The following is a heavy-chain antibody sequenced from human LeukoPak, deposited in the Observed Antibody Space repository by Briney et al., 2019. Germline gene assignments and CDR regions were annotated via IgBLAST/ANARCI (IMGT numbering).Heavy chain of an antibody. CDR2: IYYTGTT. CDR1: GGSIGSCY. Sequence: SETLSLTCIVSGGSIGSCYWSWIRQPPGKGLEWIGYIYYTGTTGYNPSLKSRVTISIDTSKNQFSLKLSSVTAADTAVYYCASLNGSGYYFDYWGQGTLVIVSS. J-gene: IGHJ4*02. CDR3: ASLNGSGYYFDY. D-gene: IGHD3-3*01. V-gene: IGHV4-59*08.